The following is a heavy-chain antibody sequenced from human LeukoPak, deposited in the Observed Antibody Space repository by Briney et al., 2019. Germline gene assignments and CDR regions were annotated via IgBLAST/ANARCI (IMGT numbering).Heavy chain of an antibody. Sequence: SQTLSLTCAISGDSVSSNSVTWNWIRQSPSRGLEWLGRTYYRSTWYNDYAVSVRGRITVNPDTPKNQFSLHLNSVPPEDPAVYYCARRLTQYDCFDPWGQGILVTVSS. CDR3: ARRLTQYDCFDP. J-gene: IGHJ5*02. CDR2: TYYRSTWYN. V-gene: IGHV6-1*01. D-gene: IGHD2-2*01. CDR1: GDSVSSNSVT.